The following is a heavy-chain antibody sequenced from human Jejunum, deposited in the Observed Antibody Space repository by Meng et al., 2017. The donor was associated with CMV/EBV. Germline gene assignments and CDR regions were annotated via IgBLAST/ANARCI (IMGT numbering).Heavy chain of an antibody. V-gene: IGHV3-20*03. CDR3: ARHYYASGSYPTSGMDV. CDR2: INKKGGST. D-gene: IGHD3-10*01. J-gene: IGHJ6*02. CDR1: FEDYG. Sequence: FEDYGMSWVRQVPGKGLEWVSGINKKGGSTGYADSVEGRFTISRDNAKNSLYLQMNSLRAEDTALYYCARHYYASGSYPTSGMDVWGQGTTVTVSS.